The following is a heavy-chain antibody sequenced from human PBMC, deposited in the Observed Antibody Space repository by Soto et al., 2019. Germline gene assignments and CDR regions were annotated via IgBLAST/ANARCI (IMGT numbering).Heavy chain of an antibody. CDR1: GFSLSTSGVG. J-gene: IGHJ3*01. D-gene: IGHD5-12*01. V-gene: IGHV2-5*02. CDR3: ARNPRLAAPATV. CDR2: IYWDDDK. Sequence: SGPTLVNPTQTLTLTCTFSGFSLSTSGVGVGWIRQPPGKALEWLALIYWDDDKRYSPSLKSRLTITKDTSKNQVVLTITNMDPVDTAIYFCARNPRLAAPATVWGQGTMVTVSS.